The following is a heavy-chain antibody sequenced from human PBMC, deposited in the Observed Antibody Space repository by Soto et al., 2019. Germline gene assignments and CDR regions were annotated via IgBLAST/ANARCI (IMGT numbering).Heavy chain of an antibody. CDR2: TYITGTT. CDR3: ARDGGYTGYEQGNPFDI. D-gene: IGHD5-12*01. CDR1: GGSISSHY. J-gene: IGHJ3*02. Sequence: LSLTCTVAGGSISSHYWSWIRQPAGKELEWIGRTYITGTTSYNPSLKSRVSMSLDSSTNQFSLKLSSVTAADTAVYYCARDGGYTGYEQGNPFDIWGQGTKVTVSS. V-gene: IGHV4-4*07.